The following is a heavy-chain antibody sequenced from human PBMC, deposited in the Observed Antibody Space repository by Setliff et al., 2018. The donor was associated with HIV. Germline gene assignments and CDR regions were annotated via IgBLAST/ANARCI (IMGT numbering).Heavy chain of an antibody. Sequence: SETLSLTCTVSGGSISSGGYYWSWIRHLPGRGLEWIGYIYYSGTTSYNPSLKRRLTISLDSSKNQFSLNLRSVTAADTAVYYCSRGHFCDTLTGFYFDYWGQGALVTVSS. J-gene: IGHJ4*02. CDR3: SRGHFCDTLTGFYFDY. CDR2: IYYSGTT. CDR1: GGSISSGGYY. D-gene: IGHD3-9*01. V-gene: IGHV4-31*03.